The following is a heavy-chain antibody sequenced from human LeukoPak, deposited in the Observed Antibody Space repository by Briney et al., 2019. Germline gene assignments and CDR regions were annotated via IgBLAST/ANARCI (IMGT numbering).Heavy chain of an antibody. J-gene: IGHJ5*02. CDR1: GFTFSSYS. CDR3: ARDGVRYCSSTSCSRYNWFDP. V-gene: IGHV3-21*01. Sequence: GGSLRLSCAASGFTFSSYSMNWVRQAPGKGLEWVSSISIYYADSVKGRLTISRDSAKNSLYLQMNSLRAEDTAVYYCARDGVRYCSSTSCSRYNWFDPWGQGTLVTVSS. CDR2: ISI. D-gene: IGHD2-2*01.